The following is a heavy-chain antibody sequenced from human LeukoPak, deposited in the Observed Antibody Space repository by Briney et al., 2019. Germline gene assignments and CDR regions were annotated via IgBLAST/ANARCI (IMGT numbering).Heavy chain of an antibody. CDR2: IIPIFGTA. V-gene: IGHV1-69*05. J-gene: IGHJ4*02. D-gene: IGHD2-15*01. CDR1: GGTFSSYA. Sequence: ASVKVSCKASGGTFSSYAISWVRQAPGQGLEWMGRIIPIFGTANYAQKFQGRVTITTDESTSTAYMELSSLRSEDTAVYYCARDPLDCSGGSCSDYWGQGTLVTASS. CDR3: ARDPLDCSGGSCSDY.